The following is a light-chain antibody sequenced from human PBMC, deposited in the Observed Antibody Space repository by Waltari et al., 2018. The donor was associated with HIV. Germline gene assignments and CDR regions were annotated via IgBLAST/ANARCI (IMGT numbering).Light chain of an antibody. CDR1: NSNIGAGYV. V-gene: IGLV1-40*01. J-gene: IGLJ2*01. CDR3: QSYDISLNVI. CDR2: DIN. Sequence: QSVLTQPPSVSGATGQRVTISCTGRNSNIGAGYVVHWYQHLPGAAPKLLIYDINNRPSGVPDRFSGSKSGTSAALAIPGLQVEDEVDYFCQSYDISLNVIFGGGTKLTVL.